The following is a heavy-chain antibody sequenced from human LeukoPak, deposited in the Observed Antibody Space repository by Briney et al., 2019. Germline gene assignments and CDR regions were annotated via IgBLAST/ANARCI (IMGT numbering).Heavy chain of an antibody. V-gene: IGHV1-18*01. CDR1: GYTFTCYG. Sequence: GASVKVSCKASGYTFTCYGISWVRQAPGQGLEWMGWTSAYNGNTNYAQKLQGRVTMTTDTSTSTAYMELRSLRSDDTAVYYCAREIKPTTVTTGDYWGQGTLVTVSS. J-gene: IGHJ4*02. D-gene: IGHD4-17*01. CDR2: TSAYNGNT. CDR3: AREIKPTTVTTGDY.